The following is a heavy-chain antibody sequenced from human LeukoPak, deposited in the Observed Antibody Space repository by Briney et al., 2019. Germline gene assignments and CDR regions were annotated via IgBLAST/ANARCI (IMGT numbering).Heavy chain of an antibody. CDR1: GFTFSSYA. V-gene: IGHV3-30*04. D-gene: IGHD2-15*01. CDR3: ARGQAAGY. Sequence: GRSLRLSCAASGFTFSSYAMHWVRQAPGKGLEWVAVISYDGSNKYFADSVKGRFTISGDNSKNTLYLQMNSLRAEDTAVYYCARGQAAGYWGQGTLVTVSS. CDR2: ISYDGSNK. J-gene: IGHJ4*02.